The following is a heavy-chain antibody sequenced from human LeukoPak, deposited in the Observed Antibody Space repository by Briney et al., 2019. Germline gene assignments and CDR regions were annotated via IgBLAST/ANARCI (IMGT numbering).Heavy chain of an antibody. Sequence: PSETLSLTCTVSGGSISSSSYYWGWIRQPPGKGLEWIGSIYYSGSTYYNPSLKSRVTISVDTSKNQFSLKLSSVTAADTAVYYCASRSRGYSYADYWGQGTLVTVSS. D-gene: IGHD5-18*01. V-gene: IGHV4-39*07. CDR3: ASRSRGYSYADY. J-gene: IGHJ4*02. CDR1: GGSISSSSYY. CDR2: IYYSGST.